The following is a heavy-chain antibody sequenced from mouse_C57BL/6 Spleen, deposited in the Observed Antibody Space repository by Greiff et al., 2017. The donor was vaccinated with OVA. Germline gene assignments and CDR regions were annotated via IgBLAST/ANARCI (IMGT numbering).Heavy chain of an antibody. V-gene: IGHV1-84*01. CDR1: GYTFTDYY. Sequence: QVQLQQSGPGLVKPGASVKISRKASGYTFTDYYINWVKPRPGQGLEWIGWSYPGSGNTKYNEKFKGKATLTVDTSSSTAYMQLSSLTSEDSAVYFCARGANWGGFAYWGQGTLVTVSA. CDR3: ARGANWGGFAY. D-gene: IGHD4-1*02. CDR2: SYPGSGNT. J-gene: IGHJ3*01.